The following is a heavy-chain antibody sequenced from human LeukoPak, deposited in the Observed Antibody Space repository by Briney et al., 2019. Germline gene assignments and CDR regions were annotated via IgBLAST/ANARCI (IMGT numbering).Heavy chain of an antibody. J-gene: IGHJ5*02. CDR1: GFTFSSYE. CDR3: ARVVRIVVVPAAIFHNWFDP. V-gene: IGHV3-48*03. Sequence: GGSLRLSCAASGFTFSSYEMNWVRPAPGKGLEWVSYISSSGSTIYYADSVKGRFTISRDSAKNSLYLQMNSLRAEDTAVYYCARVVRIVVVPAAIFHNWFDPWGQGTLVTVSS. CDR2: ISSSGSTI. D-gene: IGHD2-2*01.